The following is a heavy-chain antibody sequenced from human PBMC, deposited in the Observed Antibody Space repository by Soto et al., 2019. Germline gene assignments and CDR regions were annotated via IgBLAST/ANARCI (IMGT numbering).Heavy chain of an antibody. CDR2: IIPIFGTA. CDR1: GGTFSSYA. V-gene: IGHV1-69*13. CDR3: ARGGTYCSSTSCYPPFYYYYGMDV. Sequence: SVKVSCKASGGTFSSYAISWVQQAPGQGLEWMGGIIPIFGTANYAQKFQGRVTITADESTSTAYMELSSLRSEDTAVYYCARGGTYCSSTSCYPPFYYYYGMDVWGQGTTVTVSS. J-gene: IGHJ6*02. D-gene: IGHD2-2*01.